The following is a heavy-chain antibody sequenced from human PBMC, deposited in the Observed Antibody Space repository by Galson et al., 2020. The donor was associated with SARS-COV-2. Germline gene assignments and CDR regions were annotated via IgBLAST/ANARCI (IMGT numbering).Heavy chain of an antibody. D-gene: IGHD6-19*01. CDR3: ARDLGYSSGWYQNHFDY. CDR2: IWPDGSNK. CDR1: GFTFSGHG. J-gene: IGHJ4*02. V-gene: IGHV3-33*01. Sequence: GESLKISCAASGFTFSGHGMHWVRQGPGKGLEWVAGIWPDGSNKYYADSVKGRFTISRDNSKNTLYLQMNSLRAEDTAVYYCARDLGYSSGWYQNHFDYWGQGTLVTVSS.